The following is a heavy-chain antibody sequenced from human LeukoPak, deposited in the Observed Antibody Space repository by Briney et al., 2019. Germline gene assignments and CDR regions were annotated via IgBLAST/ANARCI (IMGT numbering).Heavy chain of an antibody. CDR2: ISSSSSTI. D-gene: IGHD2-21*02. J-gene: IGHJ5*02. CDR3: ARDKSVVVTARPGRFDP. Sequence: PGGCLRLSCAASGFTFSSYSMNWVRQAPGKGLEWASYISSSSSTIYYADSVKGRFTISRDNAKNSLYLQMNSLRAEDTAVYYCARDKSVVVTARPGRFDPWGQGTLVTVSS. CDR1: GFTFSSYS. V-gene: IGHV3-48*04.